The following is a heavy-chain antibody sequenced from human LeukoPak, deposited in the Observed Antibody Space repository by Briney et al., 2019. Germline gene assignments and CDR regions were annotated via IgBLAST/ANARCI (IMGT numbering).Heavy chain of an antibody. V-gene: IGHV3-30*02. J-gene: IGHJ6*01. CDR1: GFSFSRYG. CDR3: AKIQLILPRTYYGVDV. CDR2: ISYDENNK. Sequence: GGSLRLSCAASGFSFSRYGMHWVRQAPGKGLEWVAFISYDENNKNYADSVKGRFSISRDNSKNTLFLQMNSLRPEDTAVYYCAKIQLILPRTYYGVDVWGQGTTVIVSS. D-gene: IGHD3-10*01.